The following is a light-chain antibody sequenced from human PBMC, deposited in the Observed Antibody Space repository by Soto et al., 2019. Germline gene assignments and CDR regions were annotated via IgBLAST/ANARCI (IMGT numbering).Light chain of an antibody. V-gene: IGLV2-14*01. Sequence: QSALTQPASVSGSPGQSITISCTGTSSDVGGYNYVSWYQQHPGKAPKLMISEVSNRPSGVSNRFSGSKSDNTASLTISGLQAEDEADYYCSSYTSSSTPVVFGGGTQLTVL. CDR2: EVS. J-gene: IGLJ2*01. CDR1: SSDVGGYNY. CDR3: SSYTSSSTPVV.